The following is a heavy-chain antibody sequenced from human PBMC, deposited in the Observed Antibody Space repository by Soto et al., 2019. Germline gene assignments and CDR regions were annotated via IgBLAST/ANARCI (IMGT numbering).Heavy chain of an antibody. CDR1: GFRFDMYW. V-gene: IGHV3-7*01. J-gene: IGHJ4*02. CDR3: ASGRSNFRY. CDR2: ISEQGSEK. D-gene: IGHD2-8*01. Sequence: EVQVVESGGGLVQPGGSLRLSCAASGFRFDMYWMSWVRQAPGKGLEWVASISEQGSEKYYVDSVRGRFTFSRDNAKNSVYLQMDSLRAEDTAVYHCASGRSNFRYWGQGALVTVSS.